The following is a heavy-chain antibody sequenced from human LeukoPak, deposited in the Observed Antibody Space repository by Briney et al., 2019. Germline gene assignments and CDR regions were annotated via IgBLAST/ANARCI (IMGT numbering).Heavy chain of an antibody. V-gene: IGHV3-23*01. D-gene: IGHD6-13*01. J-gene: IGHJ6*02. CDR1: GFSFRTFA. CDR3: ARTIAQYTNTWLYYYYGLDV. CDR2: ISGGGEDT. Sequence: GGSLRLSCTATGFSFRTFAMSWVRQAPGQGLEWVSSISGGGEDTYYADSVKGRFTISRDNSETTLYLQMNSLGADDTALYYCARTIAQYTNTWLYYYYGLDVWGQGTTVTVSS.